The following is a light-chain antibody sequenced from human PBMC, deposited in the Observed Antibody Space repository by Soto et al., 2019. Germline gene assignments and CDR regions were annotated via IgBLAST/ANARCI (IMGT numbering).Light chain of an antibody. CDR2: GSS. J-gene: IGKJ2*01. V-gene: IGKV3-15*01. Sequence: IVMTQSPATLSVSPGERVILSCRASHSVSDNLAWYQQKPVQAPRLLLYGSSTKATTIPARLSGSGSGTEFAGTIGGLKSEDFEVYYWSQSNSWPYTFGHGTNLYIK. CDR1: HSVSDN. CDR3: SQSNSWPYT.